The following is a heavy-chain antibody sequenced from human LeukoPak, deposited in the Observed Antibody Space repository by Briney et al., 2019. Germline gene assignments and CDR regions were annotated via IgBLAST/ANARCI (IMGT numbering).Heavy chain of an antibody. D-gene: IGHD3-10*01. V-gene: IGHV3-21*01. CDR1: GFTVSSNS. CDR2: ISSNNNYI. Sequence: GGSLRLSCAASGFTVSSNSMSWVRQAPGKGLEWVSSISSNNNYIYYADSVKGRLTISRDNAKNSLYLQMNSLRDEDTAVYYRASSAVRGSYYFDYWGQGTLVAVSS. J-gene: IGHJ4*02. CDR3: ASSAVRGSYYFDY.